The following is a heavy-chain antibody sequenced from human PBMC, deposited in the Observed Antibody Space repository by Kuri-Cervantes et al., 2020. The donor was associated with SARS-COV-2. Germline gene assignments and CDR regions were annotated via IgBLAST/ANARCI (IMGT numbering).Heavy chain of an antibody. CDR2: IGTAGDT. Sequence: GESLKISCAASGFTFSSYDMHWVRQATGKGLEWVSAIGTAGDTYYPGSVKGRFTISRENAKNSLYLQMDSLRAEDTAVYYCARDCTSSDTGIYYDAFDVWGQGTMVTVSS. J-gene: IGHJ3*01. CDR3: ARDCTSSDTGIYYDAFDV. V-gene: IGHV3-13*04. CDR1: GFTFSSYD. D-gene: IGHD2-8*01.